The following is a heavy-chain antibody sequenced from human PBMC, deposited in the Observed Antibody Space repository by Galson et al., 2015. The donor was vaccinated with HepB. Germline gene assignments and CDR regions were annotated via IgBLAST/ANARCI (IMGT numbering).Heavy chain of an antibody. J-gene: IGHJ4*02. CDR2: IKEDGNEK. CDR1: GFIFTNYW. CDR3: ARDAAMDV. Sequence: SLRLSCAASGFIFTNYWMSWVRQAPGKGLEWVANIKEDGNEKYYVDSVKGRFTISRDNAKNSLYLQMNSLRAEDMAVYYCARDAAMDVWGQGTLVPVSS. V-gene: IGHV3-7*01. D-gene: IGHD5-18*01.